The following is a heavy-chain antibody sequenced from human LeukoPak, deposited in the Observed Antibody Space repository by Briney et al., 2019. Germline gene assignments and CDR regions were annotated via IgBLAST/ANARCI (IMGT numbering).Heavy chain of an antibody. CDR2: ISAYNGNT. CDR1: GYTFTSYG. J-gene: IGHJ4*02. D-gene: IGHD3-10*01. Sequence: ASVKVSCKASGYTFTSYGISWVRQAPGQGLEWMGWISAYNGNTNYAQKLQGRVTMTTDTSTSTAYMELRSLRSDDTAVYYCARDSWIYGSGDSRAPGGDWGQGTLVTVSS. V-gene: IGHV1-18*01. CDR3: ARDSWIYGSGDSRAPGGD.